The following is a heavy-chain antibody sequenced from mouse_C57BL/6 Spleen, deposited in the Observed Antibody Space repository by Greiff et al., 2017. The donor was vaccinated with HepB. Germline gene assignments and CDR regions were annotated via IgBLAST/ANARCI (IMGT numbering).Heavy chain of an antibody. D-gene: IGHD1-1*01. V-gene: IGHV1-64*01. Sequence: QVQLQQPGAELVKPGASVKLSCKASGYTFTSYWMHWVKQRPGQGLEWIGMIHPNSGSTNYNEKFKSKATLTVDKSSSTAYMQLSSLTSEDSAVYYCARFYYYGSSHDWYFDVWGTGTTVTVSS. CDR1: GYTFTSYW. J-gene: IGHJ1*03. CDR3: ARFYYYGSSHDWYFDV. CDR2: IHPNSGST.